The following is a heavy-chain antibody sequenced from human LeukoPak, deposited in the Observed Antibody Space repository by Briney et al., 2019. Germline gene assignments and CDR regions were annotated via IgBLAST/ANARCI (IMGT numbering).Heavy chain of an antibody. V-gene: IGHV4-34*12. J-gene: IGHJ4*02. CDR1: GGSFSGYY. D-gene: IGHD4-23*01. CDR3: ASGAWATRLNS. Sequence: KPSETLSLTCAVYGGSFSGYYWSWIRQPPGKGLEWIGDIFDGKTINYNPSLKSRVTISAATSSQQFSLNLKSVTAADTAVYFCASGAWATRLNSWAQGALVIVSS. CDR2: IFDGKTI.